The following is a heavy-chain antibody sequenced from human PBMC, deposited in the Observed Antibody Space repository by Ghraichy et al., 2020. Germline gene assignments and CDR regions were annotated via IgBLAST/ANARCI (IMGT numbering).Heavy chain of an antibody. J-gene: IGHJ6*02. CDR1: GGTFSSYA. CDR2: IIPIFGTA. V-gene: IGHV1-69*13. Sequence: SVKVSCKASGGTFSSYAISWVRQAPGQGLEWMGGIIPIFGTANYAQKFQGRVTITADESTSTAYMELSSLRSEDTAVYYCARGVVPAASYYYYGMDVWGQGTTVTVSS. D-gene: IGHD2-2*01. CDR3: ARGVVPAASYYYYGMDV.